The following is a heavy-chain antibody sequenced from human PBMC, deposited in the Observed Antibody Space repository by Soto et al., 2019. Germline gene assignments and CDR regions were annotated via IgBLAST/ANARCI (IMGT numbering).Heavy chain of an antibody. V-gene: IGHV4-4*07. CDR2: IYTSGST. J-gene: IGHJ6*02. Sequence: PSETLSLTCSVSGVSISSYYWSWIRQPAGKGLEWIGRIYTSGSTNYNPSLKSRVTMSVDTSKNQFSLKLSSVTAADTAVYYCARLGANYGMDVWGQGTKVTVSS. CDR1: GVSISSYY. CDR3: ARLGANYGMDV.